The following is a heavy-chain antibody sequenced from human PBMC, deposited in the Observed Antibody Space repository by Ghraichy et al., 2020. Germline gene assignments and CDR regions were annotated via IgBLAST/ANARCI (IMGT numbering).Heavy chain of an antibody. CDR1: GGSFSGYY. CDR3: ARVTPISIVVVPATTFPRWFDT. Sequence: SETLSLTCAVYGGSFSGYYWSWIRQPPGKGLEWIGEINHSGSTNYNPSRKSRVTISVDTSKNQFSLKLSSVTAADTAVYYCARVTPISIVVVPATTFPRWFDTWGQGTLVTVSS. D-gene: IGHD2-2*01. V-gene: IGHV4-34*01. J-gene: IGHJ5*02. CDR2: INHSGST.